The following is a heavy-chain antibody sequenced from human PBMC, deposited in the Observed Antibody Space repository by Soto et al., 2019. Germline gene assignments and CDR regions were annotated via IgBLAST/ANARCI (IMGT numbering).Heavy chain of an antibody. CDR2: IIPIFGTA. J-gene: IGHJ4*02. V-gene: IGHV1-69*13. CDR1: GGTLSSYA. CDR3: ARGLGDCSGGSCYDDY. Sequence: SVKVSCKASGGTLSSYAISWVRQAPGQGLEWMGGIIPIFGTANYAQKFQGRVTITADESTSTAYMELSSLRSEDTAVYYCARGLGDCSGGSCYDDYWGQGTLVTVSS. D-gene: IGHD2-15*01.